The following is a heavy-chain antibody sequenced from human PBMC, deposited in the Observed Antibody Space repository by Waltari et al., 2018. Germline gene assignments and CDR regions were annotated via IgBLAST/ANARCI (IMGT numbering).Heavy chain of an antibody. CDR1: GGSISSGSYY. Sequence: QVQLQESGPGLVKPSQTLSLTCTVSGGSISSGSYYWSWIRQPAGEGLGWIGRIYTSGSTNYNPSLKSRVTISVDTSKNQFSLKLSSVTAADTAVYYCARDKGWGASSGYYYNYYYMDVWGKGTTVTVSS. CDR3: ARDKGWGASSGYYYNYYYMDV. J-gene: IGHJ6*03. CDR2: IYTSGST. D-gene: IGHD3-22*01. V-gene: IGHV4-61*02.